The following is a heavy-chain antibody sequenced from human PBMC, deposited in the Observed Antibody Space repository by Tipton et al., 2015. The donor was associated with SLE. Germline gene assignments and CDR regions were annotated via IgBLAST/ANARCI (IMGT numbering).Heavy chain of an antibody. V-gene: IGHV4-61*09. CDR3: AREGYYYDSSGYPPYWYFDL. CDR2: ISSTGST. J-gene: IGHJ2*01. CDR1: GGSISSQNYY. Sequence: TLSLTCSVSGGSISSQNYYWTWIRQPAGKGLEWIGHISSTGSTNYNPSLNSRVTLSLDTSENLFSLKLSSVTAADTAVYYCAREGYYYDSSGYPPYWYFDLWGRGTLVTVSS. D-gene: IGHD3-22*01.